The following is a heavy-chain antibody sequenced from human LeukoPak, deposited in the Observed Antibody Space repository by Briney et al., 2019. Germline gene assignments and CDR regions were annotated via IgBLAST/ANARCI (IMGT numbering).Heavy chain of an antibody. CDR2: MKEDGSAR. CDR3: AREQGWSDSYYGMDV. Sequence: PGGSLRLSCAASGFTFSSYWIHWVRQAPGKGLVWLANMKEDGSARYYVDSMKGRFTISRDNAKNSLYLQMNSLRAEDTAVYYCAREQGWSDSYYGMDVWGQGTTVTVSS. CDR1: GFTFSSYW. J-gene: IGHJ6*02. V-gene: IGHV3-7*01.